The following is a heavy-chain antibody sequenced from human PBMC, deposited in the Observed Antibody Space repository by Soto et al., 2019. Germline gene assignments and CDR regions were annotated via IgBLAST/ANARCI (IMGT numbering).Heavy chain of an antibody. D-gene: IGHD3-10*01. CDR2: ISRDGSST. CDR1: GFTFDDYT. CDR3: ARPMVVRGAISDY. V-gene: IGHV3-74*01. Sequence: GGSLRLSCAASGFTFDDYTMHWVRQAPGKGLVWVSLISRDGSSTNYADSVKGRFTVSRDNAKNTLYLQMNSLRLEDTAVYYCARPMVVRGAISDYWGQGTLVTVSS. J-gene: IGHJ4*02.